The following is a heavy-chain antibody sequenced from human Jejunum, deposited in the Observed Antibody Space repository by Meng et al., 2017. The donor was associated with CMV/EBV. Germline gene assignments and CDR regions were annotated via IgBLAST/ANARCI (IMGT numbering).Heavy chain of an antibody. J-gene: IGHJ3*02. CDR3: ATPPSGLRDAFDI. V-gene: IGHV1-69*12. Sequence: VQQGPLGAGVKKTGASVKVSCKASGGTFSSYAISWVRQAPGQGLEWMGGIIPIFGTANYAQKFQGRVTITADESTSTAYMELSSLRSEDTAVYYCATPPSGLRDAFDIWGQGTMVTVSS. CDR2: IIPIFGTA. D-gene: IGHD4-17*01. CDR1: GGTFSSYA.